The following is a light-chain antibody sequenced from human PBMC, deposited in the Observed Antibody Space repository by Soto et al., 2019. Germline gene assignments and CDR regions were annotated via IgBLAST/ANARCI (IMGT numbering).Light chain of an antibody. Sequence: DIQMTQSPSTLSASVGDTVTITCRASQSISGLLAWYQKKPGKAPKLLIYKASSLDSGVPSRFSGSGSGTEFTLTISSLQPDDFATYYCQQYDTYRTFGQGTKVEI. V-gene: IGKV1-5*03. J-gene: IGKJ1*01. CDR1: QSISGL. CDR3: QQYDTYRT. CDR2: KAS.